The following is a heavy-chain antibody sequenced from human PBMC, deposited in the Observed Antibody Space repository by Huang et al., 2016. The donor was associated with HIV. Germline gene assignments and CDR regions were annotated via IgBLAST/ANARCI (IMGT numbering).Heavy chain of an antibody. J-gene: IGHJ4*02. V-gene: IGHV3-30*18. CDR1: GFKLSGFG. D-gene: IGHD2-15*01. Sequence: QVHLVESGGGVVQPGGSLRLSCVASGFKLSGFGRHWVRQAPGEGRDVVAVISYDGRSQFYTDSGKGRFTISRDNSDNTLSLQMKGLRPDDTAVYYCAKESRWFSDFDHWGQGVLVSVSS. CDR3: AKESRWFSDFDH. CDR2: ISYDGRSQ.